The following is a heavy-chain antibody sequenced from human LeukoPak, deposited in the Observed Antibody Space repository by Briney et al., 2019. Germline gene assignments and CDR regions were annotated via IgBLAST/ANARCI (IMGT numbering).Heavy chain of an antibody. J-gene: IGHJ4*02. CDR3: AKANWVSNADAAW. Sequence: GGSLRLSCAAVGFTFSSYAMSWVRQSPARGLEWVSSIRGGGDTFYADSVKGRFTLSRDDSRNTVFLQLNNLRVEDTAIYYCAKANWVSNADAAWWGQGTLVTVSS. CDR1: GFTFSSYA. CDR2: IRGGGDT. V-gene: IGHV3-23*01. D-gene: IGHD1-1*01.